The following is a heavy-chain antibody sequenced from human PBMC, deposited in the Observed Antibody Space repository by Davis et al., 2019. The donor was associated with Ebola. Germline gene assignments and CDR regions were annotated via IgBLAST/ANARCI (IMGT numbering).Heavy chain of an antibody. CDR2: IRSKANSYAT. CDR3: TTTIFLSASDY. V-gene: IGHV3-73*01. J-gene: IGHJ4*02. Sequence: LSLTCAASGFTFSGSAMHWVRQASGKGLEWVGRIRSKANSYATAYAASVKGRFTISRDDSKNTAYLQMNSLKTEDTAVYYCTTTIFLSASDYWGQGTLVTVSS. CDR1: GFTFSGSA. D-gene: IGHD2/OR15-2a*01.